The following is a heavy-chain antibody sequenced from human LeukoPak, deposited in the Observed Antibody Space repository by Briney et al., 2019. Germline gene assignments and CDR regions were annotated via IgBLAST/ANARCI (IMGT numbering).Heavy chain of an antibody. D-gene: IGHD1-26*01. CDR2: IKQDGSEK. Sequence: GGSLRLSCAASGFTFSSYWMSWVRQAPGKGLEWVANIKQDGSEKYYVDSVKGRFTISRDNSKNTLYLQMNTLRAEDTAVYYCAREGAKSTTPLDYWGQGTLVTVSS. J-gene: IGHJ4*02. CDR1: GFTFSSYW. CDR3: AREGAKSTTPLDY. V-gene: IGHV3-7*05.